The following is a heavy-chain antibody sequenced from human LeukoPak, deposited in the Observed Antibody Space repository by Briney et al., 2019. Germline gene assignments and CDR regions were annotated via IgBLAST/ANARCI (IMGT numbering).Heavy chain of an antibody. D-gene: IGHD6-13*01. V-gene: IGHV1-2*06. Sequence: ASVKVSCKASGYTFTGYYMHWVRQAPGQGLEWMGRINPNSGGTNYAQKCQGRVTMTRDTSISTAYMELSRVRSDDTAVYYCARFIAALEGLDPWGLGTLVTVSS. J-gene: IGHJ5*02. CDR3: ARFIAALEGLDP. CDR1: GYTFTGYY. CDR2: INPNSGGT.